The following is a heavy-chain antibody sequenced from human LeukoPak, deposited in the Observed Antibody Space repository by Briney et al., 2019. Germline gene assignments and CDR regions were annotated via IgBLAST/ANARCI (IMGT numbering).Heavy chain of an antibody. CDR3: ARETYGDYGDAFDI. V-gene: IGHV3-21*01. D-gene: IGHD4-17*01. CDR2: ISSSSSYI. CDR1: GVTFSSYS. J-gene: IGHJ3*02. Sequence: GGSLRLSCAASGVTFSSYSMNLVRQAPGKGLEWVSSISSSSSYIYYADSVKGRFTISRDNAKNSLYLQMNSLRAEDTAVYYCARETYGDYGDAFDIWGQGTMVTVSS.